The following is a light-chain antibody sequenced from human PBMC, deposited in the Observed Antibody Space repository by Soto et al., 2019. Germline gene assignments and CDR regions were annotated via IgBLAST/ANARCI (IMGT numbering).Light chain of an antibody. V-gene: IGKV1-39*01. CDR1: QTIGNY. CDR3: QQSYSTPAWT. Sequence: DIQITHSPASLSASVGDRVTITCRASQTIGNYLNWYQQKPGKAPTVVIYRASTLQSGVPSRFSGSGSGTDFTLTISSLQPEDFATYYCQQSYSTPAWTLGQGTKVDIK. J-gene: IGKJ1*01. CDR2: RAS.